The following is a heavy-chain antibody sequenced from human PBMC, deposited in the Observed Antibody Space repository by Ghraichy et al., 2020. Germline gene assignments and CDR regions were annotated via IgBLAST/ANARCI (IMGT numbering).Heavy chain of an antibody. Sequence: GESLNISCAASGFSFSNYAMSWVRQAPGKGLEWVSSISGSGGSTYYTDSVKGRFIVSRDNSKNTLYLQMNSLRAEDTAVYYCAKATEVVAGGPYYFQHWGQGTLVTVSS. D-gene: IGHD6-19*01. CDR2: ISGSGGST. CDR3: AKATEVVAGGPYYFQH. J-gene: IGHJ1*01. V-gene: IGHV3-23*01. CDR1: GFSFSNYA.